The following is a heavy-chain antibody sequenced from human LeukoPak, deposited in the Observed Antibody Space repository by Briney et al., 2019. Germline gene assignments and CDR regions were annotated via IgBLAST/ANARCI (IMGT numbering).Heavy chain of an antibody. CDR2: ISGSGGST. D-gene: IGHD4-17*01. J-gene: IGHJ5*02. V-gene: IGHV3-23*01. CDR3: GLAQPIYDYGDYR. Sequence: GGSLRLSCAASGFTFSSYAMSWVRQAPGEGLEWVLAISGSGGSTYYADSVKGRFTISRDNSKNTLYLQMNSLRAENTAVYYCGLAQPIYDYGDYRWGQGTLVTVSS. CDR1: GFTFSSYA.